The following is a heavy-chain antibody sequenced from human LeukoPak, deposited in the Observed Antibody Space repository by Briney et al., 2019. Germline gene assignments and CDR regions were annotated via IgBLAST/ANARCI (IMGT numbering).Heavy chain of an antibody. J-gene: IGHJ3*02. CDR1: GFTVSSNY. Sequence: GGSLRLSCAASGFTVSSNYMSWVRQAPGKGLEWVSIIYNDDNTNYADSVKGRFTISRDKSKNTLYLQMNSLSAEDTAVYYCARDYYYGRAFDIWGQGTMVTVSS. CDR3: ARDYYYGRAFDI. D-gene: IGHD3-10*01. CDR2: IYNDDNT. V-gene: IGHV3-53*01.